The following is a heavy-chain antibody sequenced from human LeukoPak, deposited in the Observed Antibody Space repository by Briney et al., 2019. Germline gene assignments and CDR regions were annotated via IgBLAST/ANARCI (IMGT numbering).Heavy chain of an antibody. D-gene: IGHD3-9*01. Sequence: SETLSLTCSVSGASMISHNYYWGWIRQPPGKALELIGSISYTGSTFYRPSLKSRVTMSVDTSNNQFALRVNSVTAADTAVYYCAKLLSYDILTDNYYKYYMDVWAKGTTVTVSS. CDR1: GASMISHNYY. CDR2: ISYTGST. V-gene: IGHV4-39*01. J-gene: IGHJ6*03. CDR3: AKLLSYDILTDNYYKYYMDV.